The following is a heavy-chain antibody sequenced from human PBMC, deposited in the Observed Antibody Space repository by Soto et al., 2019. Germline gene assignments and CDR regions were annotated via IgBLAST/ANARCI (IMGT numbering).Heavy chain of an antibody. Sequence: GESLKISCKGSGYSFTSYWTNWVRQMPGKGLEWMGVIYPGDSDTRYSPSFQGQVTISADESINTAYLQWRSLKASDTAVYYCARHRGSPGSYFGMDVWGRGTTVTVSS. D-gene: IGHD5-12*01. CDR2: IYPGDSDT. CDR3: ARHRGSPGSYFGMDV. V-gene: IGHV5-51*01. CDR1: GYSFTSYW. J-gene: IGHJ6*02.